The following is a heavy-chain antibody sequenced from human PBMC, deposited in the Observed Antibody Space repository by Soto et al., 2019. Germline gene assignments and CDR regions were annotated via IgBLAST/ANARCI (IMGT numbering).Heavy chain of an antibody. V-gene: IGHV4-4*07. CDR1: GGAVNRYY. CDR3: ARDKHRSGYDLNY. Sequence: SETLSLTCTVSGGAVNRYYWTWIRQPAGKGLEWIGRIYSSGTTNYNPSLKSRVTMSVDTSKNQFSLKLSSVTAADTAVYFCARDKHRSGYDLNYWGQGTLVTVS. J-gene: IGHJ4*02. D-gene: IGHD5-12*01. CDR2: IYSSGTT.